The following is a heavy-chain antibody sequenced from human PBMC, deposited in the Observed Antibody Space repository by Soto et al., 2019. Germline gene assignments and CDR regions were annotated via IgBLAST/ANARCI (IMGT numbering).Heavy chain of an antibody. J-gene: IGHJ6*02. V-gene: IGHV3-15*07. CDR2: IKSKTDGGTT. D-gene: IGHD2-8*01. CDR1: GFTFSNAW. CDR3: TTPHCTNGVCPYYYYYYGMDV. Sequence: GGSLRLSCAASGFTFSNAWMNWVRQAPGKGLEWVGRIKSKTDGGTTDYAAPVKGRFTISRDDSKNTLYLQMNSLKTEDTAVYYCTTPHCTNGVCPYYYYYYGMDVWGQGTTVTVSS.